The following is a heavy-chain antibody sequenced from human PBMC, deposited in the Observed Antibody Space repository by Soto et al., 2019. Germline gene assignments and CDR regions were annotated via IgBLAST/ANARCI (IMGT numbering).Heavy chain of an antibody. D-gene: IGHD4-4*01. CDR1: GFTFSNSG. CDR2: IGPSGNT. CDR3: ANLLHNSYYYVMDV. J-gene: IGHJ6*02. Sequence: EVQLLESGGDLVQPGGSLRLVCAASGFTFSNSGMGWVRQAPGQGLEWVSSIGPSGNTYYSDAVKGRFTISRDISKNTLFLQMDSLRAEDTATYYCANLLHNSYYYVMDVWGQGTTVTVSS. V-gene: IGHV3-23*01.